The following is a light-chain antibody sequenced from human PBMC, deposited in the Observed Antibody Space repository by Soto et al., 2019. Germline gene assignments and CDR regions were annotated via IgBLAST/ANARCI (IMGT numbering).Light chain of an antibody. CDR3: SSYTSGSTPLV. J-gene: IGLJ1*01. V-gene: IGLV2-14*01. CDR2: EVK. Sequence: QSALTQPASVSGSPGQSITLSCTGTSTDVGNYIYVSWYQQHPGKAPKLIIYEVKYRPSGVSNRFSGSKSGNTASLTISGLQAQYEADYYCSSYTSGSTPLVFGTGTKVTVL. CDR1: STDVGNYIY.